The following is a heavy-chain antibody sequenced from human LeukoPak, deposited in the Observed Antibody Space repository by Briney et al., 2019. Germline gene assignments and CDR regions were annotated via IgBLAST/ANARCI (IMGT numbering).Heavy chain of an antibody. CDR3: AKGTLVVPPYYYYGMDV. V-gene: IGHV3-23*01. Sequence: PGGSLRLSCAASGFTFSSYAMSWVRQAPGKGLEWVSAISGSGGSTYYADSVKGRFTISRDNSKNTLYLQMNSLRAEDTAVYYCAKGTLVVPPYYYYGMDVWGQGTTVTVSS. CDR1: GFTFSSYA. J-gene: IGHJ6*02. CDR2: ISGSGGST. D-gene: IGHD2-15*01.